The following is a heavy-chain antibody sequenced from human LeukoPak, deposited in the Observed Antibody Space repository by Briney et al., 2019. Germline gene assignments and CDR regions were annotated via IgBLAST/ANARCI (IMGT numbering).Heavy chain of an antibody. J-gene: IGHJ3*02. CDR3: ARYQTYYYDSSDTGDAFDI. CDR2: IYPGDSDT. CDR1: GYSFTTYW. D-gene: IGHD3-22*01. V-gene: IGHV5-51*01. Sequence: GESLKISCKGSGYSFTTYWIGWVRQMPGKGLEWMGIIYPGDSDTRYSPSFQGQVTISADKSISTAYLQWGSLKASDTAMYYCARYQTYYYDSSDTGDAFDIWGQGTMVTVSS.